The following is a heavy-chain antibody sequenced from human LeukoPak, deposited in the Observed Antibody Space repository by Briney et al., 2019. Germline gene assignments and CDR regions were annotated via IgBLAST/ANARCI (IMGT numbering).Heavy chain of an antibody. CDR3: ARGRTSLSAWFVP. Sequence: ASVKVSCKASGYTLTAYYMHWVRQAPGQGLDWMGWIDPNSGATDSAQKFQGRVTVTRDTSLNTVYMELSRLTSDDTAVYYCARGRTSLSAWFVPWGQGTLVTVSS. CDR1: GYTLTAYY. V-gene: IGHV1-2*02. CDR2: IDPNSGAT. D-gene: IGHD3-10*01. J-gene: IGHJ5*02.